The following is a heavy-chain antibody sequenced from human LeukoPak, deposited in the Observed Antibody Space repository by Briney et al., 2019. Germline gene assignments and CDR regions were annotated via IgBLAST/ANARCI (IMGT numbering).Heavy chain of an antibody. CDR2: ISGSGGST. Sequence: PGGSLRLSCAASGFTFSSYGMSWVRQAPGKGLEWVSAISGSGGSTYYADSVKGRFTISRDNSKNTLYLQMNSLRAEDTAVYYCAKDLGRTYYYGSGKMDWGQGTLVTVSS. CDR1: GFTFSSYG. D-gene: IGHD3-10*01. CDR3: AKDLGRTYYYGSGKMD. J-gene: IGHJ4*02. V-gene: IGHV3-23*01.